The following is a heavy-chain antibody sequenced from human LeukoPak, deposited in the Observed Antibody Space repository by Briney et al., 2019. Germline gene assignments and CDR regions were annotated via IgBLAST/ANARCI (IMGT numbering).Heavy chain of an antibody. D-gene: IGHD1-26*01. CDR3: TTAWSYLRKYFDY. CDR1: GFTFSSYG. V-gene: IGHV3-15*01. J-gene: IGHJ4*02. CDR2: IKSKTDGGTT. Sequence: PGRSLRLSCAASGFTFSSYGMHWVRQAPGKGLEWVGRIKSKTDGGTTDYAAPVKGRFTISRDDSKNTLYLQMNSLKTEDTAVYYCTTAWSYLRKYFDYWGQGTLVTVSS.